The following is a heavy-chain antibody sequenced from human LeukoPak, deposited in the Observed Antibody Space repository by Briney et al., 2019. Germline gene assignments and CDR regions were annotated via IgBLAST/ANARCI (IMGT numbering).Heavy chain of an antibody. V-gene: IGHV3-11*01. D-gene: IGHD3-10*01. J-gene: IGHJ5*02. CDR1: GFTFSDYY. CDR3: ARDSINNWFDP. CDR2: ISSSGSTI. Sequence: GGSLRLSCAASGFTFSDYYMSWIRQTPGKGLEWVSYISSSGSTIYYADSVKGRFTISRDNAKNSLYLQMNSLRAEDTAVYYCARDSINNWFDPWGQGTLVTVSS.